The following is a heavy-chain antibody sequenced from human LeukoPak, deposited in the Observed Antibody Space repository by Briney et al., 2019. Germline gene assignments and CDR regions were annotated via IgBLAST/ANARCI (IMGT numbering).Heavy chain of an antibody. D-gene: IGHD6-13*01. V-gene: IGHV1-69*04. CDR1: GYTFSNFD. Sequence: SVKVSCKASGYTFSNFDVSWVRQAPGQGLEWMGRIIPILGIANYAQKFQGRVTITADKSTSTAYMELNSLKTEDTAVYYCTTAAAYSSSWYYWGQGTLVTVSS. CDR2: IIPILGIA. CDR3: TTAAAYSSSWYY. J-gene: IGHJ4*02.